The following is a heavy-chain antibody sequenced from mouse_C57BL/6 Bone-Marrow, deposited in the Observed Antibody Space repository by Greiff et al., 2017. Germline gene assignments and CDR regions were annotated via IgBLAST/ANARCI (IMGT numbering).Heavy chain of an antibody. J-gene: IGHJ2*01. CDR2: IHPNSGST. V-gene: IGHV1-64*01. D-gene: IGHD1-1*01. CDR1: GYTFTSYW. Sequence: QVQLQQPGAELVKPGASVKLSCKASGYTFTSYWMHWVKQRPGQGLEWIGMIHPNSGSTNYNEKFKSKATLTVDKSSSTAYMQLSSRTSEDSAVYYCARGRVLLRFYFDYWGQGTTLTVSS. CDR3: ARGRVLLRFYFDY.